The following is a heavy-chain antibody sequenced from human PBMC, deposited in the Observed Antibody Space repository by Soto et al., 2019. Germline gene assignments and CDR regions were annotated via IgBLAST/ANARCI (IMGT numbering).Heavy chain of an antibody. V-gene: IGHV1-18*01. CDR2: ISGYNGNT. CDR3: ARDFGNVLRFLEWLFRVQAYGMDV. CDR1: GYTFTSYG. Sequence: GASVKVSCKASGYTFTSYGISWLRQAPGQGLEWMEWISGYNGNTNYAQKLQGRVTMTTDTSTSTAYMELRSLRSDDTAVYYCARDFGNVLRFLEWLFRVQAYGMDVWGQGTTVTVSS. D-gene: IGHD3-3*01. J-gene: IGHJ6*02.